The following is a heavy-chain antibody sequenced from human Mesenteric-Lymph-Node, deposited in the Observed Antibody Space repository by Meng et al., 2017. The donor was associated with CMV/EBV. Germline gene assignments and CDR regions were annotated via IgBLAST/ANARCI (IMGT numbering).Heavy chain of an antibody. Sequence: SETLSLTCTVSGYSISSGYYWGWIRQPPGKGLEWIGSMYHSGNTYYNPSLKSRVTISVDTSKNQFSLKLSSVTAADTAVYYCARRNWGRWLLIWGHGTLVTVSS. CDR2: MYHSGNT. D-gene: IGHD5-24*01. J-gene: IGHJ4*01. CDR3: ARRNWGRWLLI. CDR1: GYSISSGYY. V-gene: IGHV4-38-2*02.